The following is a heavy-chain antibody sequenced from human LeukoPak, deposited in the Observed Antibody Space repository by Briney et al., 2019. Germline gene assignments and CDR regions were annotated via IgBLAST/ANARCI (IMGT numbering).Heavy chain of an antibody. CDR3: ARDTLYGSGSYYTVKYYYYMDV. D-gene: IGHD3-10*01. CDR2: IKQDGSEK. J-gene: IGHJ6*03. CDR1: GFTFSSYW. V-gene: IGHV3-7*01. Sequence: GGSPRLSCAASGFTFSSYWMSWVRQAPGKGLEWVANIKQDGSEKYYVDSVKGRFTISRDNAKNSLYLQMNSLRAEDTAVYYCARDTLYGSGSYYTVKYYYYMDVWGKGTTVTVSS.